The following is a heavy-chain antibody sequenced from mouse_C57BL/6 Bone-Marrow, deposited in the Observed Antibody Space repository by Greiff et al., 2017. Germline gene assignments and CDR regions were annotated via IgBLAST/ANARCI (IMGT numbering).Heavy chain of an antibody. CDR2: IDPSDSYT. CDR3: ARSGPFAY. CDR1: GYTFTSYW. D-gene: IGHD4-1*01. Sequence: QVQLQQPGAELVMPGASVKLSCKASGYTFTSYWMHWVKQRPGQGLEWIGEIDPSDSYTNYNQKFKGKSTLTVDKSSSTAYMQRSSLTSEDSAVYYCARSGPFAYWGQGTLVTFSA. J-gene: IGHJ3*01. V-gene: IGHV1-69*01.